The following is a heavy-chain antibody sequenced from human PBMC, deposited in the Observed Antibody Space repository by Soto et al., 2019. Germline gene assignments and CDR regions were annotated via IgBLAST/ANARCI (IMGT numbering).Heavy chain of an antibody. V-gene: IGHV1-8*01. Sequence: QVPLVQSGAEVKKPGASVKVSCKASGYTFTSYDINWVRQATGQGLEWMGWMNPNSGNTGYAQKFQGRVTMTRNTSISTAYMELSSLRSEDTAVYYCARGLKDSGSKDRSYYMDVWGKGTTVTVSS. D-gene: IGHD5-12*01. CDR1: GYTFTSYD. CDR2: MNPNSGNT. CDR3: ARGLKDSGSKDRSYYMDV. J-gene: IGHJ6*03.